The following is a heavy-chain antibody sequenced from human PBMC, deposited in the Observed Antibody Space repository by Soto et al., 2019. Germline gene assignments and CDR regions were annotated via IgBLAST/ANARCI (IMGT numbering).Heavy chain of an antibody. J-gene: IGHJ6*02. Sequence: QVQLQQWGAGLLKPSETLSLTCAVYGGSFSGYYWSWIRQPPGKGLEWIGEINHSGSTNYNPSLKSRVTISVDTSTNQFSLKLSSVTAADTAVYYCARVKTIFGVVDDGMDVWGQGTTVTVSS. CDR2: INHSGST. CDR3: ARVKTIFGVVDDGMDV. CDR1: GGSFSGYY. V-gene: IGHV4-34*01. D-gene: IGHD3-3*01.